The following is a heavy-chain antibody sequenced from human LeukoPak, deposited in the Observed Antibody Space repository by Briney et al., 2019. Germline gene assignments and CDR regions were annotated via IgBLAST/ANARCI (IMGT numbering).Heavy chain of an antibody. Sequence: PSETLSLTCAVSDDSFSSHYWTWIRQPPGKGLEWIGYISYIGGTNYNPSLKSRVTISIDTSKNQFSLKLTSVTAADTVVYYCARDLVTVTKGFDIWGQGTMVSVSS. J-gene: IGHJ3*02. CDR1: DDSFSSHY. D-gene: IGHD4-17*01. CDR2: ISYIGGT. CDR3: ARDLVTVTKGFDI. V-gene: IGHV4-59*11.